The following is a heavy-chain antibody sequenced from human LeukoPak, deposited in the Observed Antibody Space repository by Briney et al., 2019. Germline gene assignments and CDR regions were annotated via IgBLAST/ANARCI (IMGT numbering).Heavy chain of an antibody. CDR1: GFTFSGYA. CDR3: AKEQGYYGDYAHDAFDI. D-gene: IGHD4-17*01. Sequence: PGGSLRLSCAASGFTFSGYAMSWVRQAPGKGLEWVSAVSGSGGTTYHADSVKGRFTISRDTSKNTLYLQMNSLRAEDTAVYYCAKEQGYYGDYAHDAFDIWGQGTMVTVSS. V-gene: IGHV3-23*01. J-gene: IGHJ3*02. CDR2: VSGSGGTT.